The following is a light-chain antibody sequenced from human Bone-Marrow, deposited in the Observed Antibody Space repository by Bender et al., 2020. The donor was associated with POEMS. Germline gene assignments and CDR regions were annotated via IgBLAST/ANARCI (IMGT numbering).Light chain of an antibody. CDR1: SSDVGGYDS. Sequence: QSALTQPASVSGSPGQSVTISCTGTSSDVGGYDSVCWYQQSPGKAPKLLIYEVRKRPSGVSNRFSGSKSDNTASLTISGLQAEDEADFYCCSYADNSVWVFGGGTKLTVL. CDR3: CSYADNSVWV. V-gene: IGLV2-23*02. CDR2: EVR. J-gene: IGLJ3*02.